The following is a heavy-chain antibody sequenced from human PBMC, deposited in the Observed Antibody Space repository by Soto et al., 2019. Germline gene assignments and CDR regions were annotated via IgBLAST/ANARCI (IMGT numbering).Heavy chain of an antibody. J-gene: IGHJ5*02. D-gene: IGHD3-10*02. Sequence: QLVESGGGLVKPGGSLRLSCAASGFTFKNAWMSWVRQAPGKGLEWVGRIKTKADAGTTDYAAPVKGRFTISRDDSKNTRYLQMNSLKNEDTALYFCTTDGATIFFDPRGQGTLVTVSS. V-gene: IGHV3-15*01. CDR1: GFTFKNAW. CDR2: IKTKADAGTT. CDR3: TTDGATIFFDP.